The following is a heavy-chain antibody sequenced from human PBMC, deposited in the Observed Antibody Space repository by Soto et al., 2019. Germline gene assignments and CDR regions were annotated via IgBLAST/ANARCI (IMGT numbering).Heavy chain of an antibody. J-gene: IGHJ4*02. Sequence: GESLKISCKGSGYSFTSYWISWVRQMPGKGLEWMGRIDPSDSYTNYSPSFQGHVTISADKSISTAYLQWSSLKASDTAMYFCARYVIVTSKMKYFDLWGQGTLVTVSS. V-gene: IGHV5-10-1*01. CDR3: ARYVIVTSKMKYFDL. D-gene: IGHD1-26*01. CDR2: IDPSDSYT. CDR1: GYSFTSYW.